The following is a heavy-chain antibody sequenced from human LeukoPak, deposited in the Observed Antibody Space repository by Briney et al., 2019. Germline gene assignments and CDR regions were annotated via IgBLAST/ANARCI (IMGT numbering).Heavy chain of an antibody. Sequence: GGSLRLSCAASGFTFGGSAMHWVRQASGKGLEWVGRIRSKANSYATAYAASVKGRFTISRDDSKNTAYLQMNSLKTEDTAVYYCTRHIRDYYDSSGYYDYFDYWGQGTLVTVSS. CDR3: TRHIRDYYDSSGYYDYFDY. CDR1: GFTFGGSA. J-gene: IGHJ4*02. D-gene: IGHD3-22*01. V-gene: IGHV3-73*01. CDR2: IRSKANSYAT.